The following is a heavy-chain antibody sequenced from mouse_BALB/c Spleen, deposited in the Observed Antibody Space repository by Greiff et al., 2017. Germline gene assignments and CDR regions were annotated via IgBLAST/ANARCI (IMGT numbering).Heavy chain of an antibody. CDR2: IWAGGST. CDR1: GFSLTSYG. CDR3: ARVGDGYYKYYFDY. J-gene: IGHJ2*01. D-gene: IGHD2-3*01. Sequence: VKLVESGPGLVAPSQSLSITCTVSGFSLTSYGVHWVRQPPGKGLEWLGVIWAGGSTNYNSALMSRLSISKDNSKSQVFLKMNSLQTDDTAMYYCARVGDGYYKYYFDYWGQGTTLTVSS. V-gene: IGHV2-9*02.